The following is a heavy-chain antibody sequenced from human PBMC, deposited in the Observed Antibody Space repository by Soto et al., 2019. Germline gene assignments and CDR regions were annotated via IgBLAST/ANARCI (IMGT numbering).Heavy chain of an antibody. CDR3: AADPGYDDYGDYYYYYYGMDV. CDR1: GGSISSYY. Sequence: SETLSLTCTVSGGSISSYYWTWIRQPPGKGLEWIGYIYYSGSTNYNPSLKSRVTISVATSKTQFSLKLSSVTAADTAVYYCAADPGYDDYGDYYYYYYGMDVWGQGTTVTVSS. D-gene: IGHD4-17*01. CDR2: IYYSGST. J-gene: IGHJ6*02. V-gene: IGHV4-59*08.